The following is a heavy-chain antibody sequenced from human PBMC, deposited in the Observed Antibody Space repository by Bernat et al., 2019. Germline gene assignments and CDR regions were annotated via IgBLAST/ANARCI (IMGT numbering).Heavy chain of an antibody. Sequence: QVQLQESGPGLVKPSQTLSLTCTVSGGSISSGGYYWSWIRQHPGKGLEWIGYIYYSGSTYYNPSLKSRVTISVDTSKNQFSLKLSSVTTADTAVYYCATTYDFWSGGSYYYYGMDVWGQGTTVTVSS. CDR1: GGSISSGGYY. V-gene: IGHV4-31*03. J-gene: IGHJ6*02. CDR3: ATTYDFWSGGSYYYYGMDV. CDR2: IYYSGST. D-gene: IGHD3-3*01.